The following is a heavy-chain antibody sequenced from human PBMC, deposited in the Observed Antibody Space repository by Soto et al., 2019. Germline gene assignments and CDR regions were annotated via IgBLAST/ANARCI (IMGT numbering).Heavy chain of an antibody. J-gene: IGHJ4*02. D-gene: IGHD3-10*01. V-gene: IGHV3-53*01. CDR3: AAPPGGGVY. CDR1: GFTVSNNY. Sequence: EVQLVESGGGLIQPGGSLRLSCAVSGFTVSNNYMSWVRQAPGKGLEGVSVIYSGGYTAYGDSLKGRLTISRDNSNNTLLPQRKTLRADDPAGFSCAAPPGGGVYWGQGTLVTVSS. CDR2: IYSGGYT.